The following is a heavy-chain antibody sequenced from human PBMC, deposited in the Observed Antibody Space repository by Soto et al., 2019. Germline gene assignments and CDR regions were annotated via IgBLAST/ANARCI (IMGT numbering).Heavy chain of an antibody. CDR3: ARHRDIVVVPAAMRAGWFDY. J-gene: IGHJ4*02. D-gene: IGHD2-2*01. Sequence: DTLSLTCTVSGGSISSSSYYWGWIRQPPGKGLEWIGSIYYSGSTYYNPSLKSRVAISVDTSKNQFSLKLSSVTAADTAVYYCARHRDIVVVPAAMRAGWFDYWGQGTLVTVSS. CDR2: IYYSGST. CDR1: GGSISSSSYY. V-gene: IGHV4-39*01.